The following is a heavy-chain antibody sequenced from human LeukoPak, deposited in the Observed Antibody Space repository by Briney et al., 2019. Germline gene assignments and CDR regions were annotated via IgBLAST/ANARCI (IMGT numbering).Heavy chain of an antibody. CDR1: GGSISSGDYY. CDR2: IYYSGST. V-gene: IGHV4-30-4*01. J-gene: IGHJ4*02. Sequence: PSETLSLTCTVSGGSISSGDYYWSWIRQPPGKGLEWIGYIYYSGSTYYNPSLKSRVTISVDTSKNQFSLKLSSVTAADTAVYYCARDDRSGWYSNWGQGTLVTVSS. D-gene: IGHD6-19*01. CDR3: ARDDRSGWYSN.